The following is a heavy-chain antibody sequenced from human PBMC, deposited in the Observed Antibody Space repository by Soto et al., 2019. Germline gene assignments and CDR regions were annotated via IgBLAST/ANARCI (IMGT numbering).Heavy chain of an antibody. CDR3: AKDYYSGYDFVPDL. J-gene: IGHJ4*02. V-gene: IGHV3-23*01. CDR2: IRGTDDTA. Sequence: EVQLLESGGALVEPGGSLRLSCEVSGFTVTRNAMSWVRQAPGKGLEWVSNIRGTDDTAHYADSVKGRFTISRDNSKNTLYLQMNSLRAEDSALYYCAKDYYSGYDFVPDLWGQGTLVTVPS. CDR1: GFTVTRNA. D-gene: IGHD5-12*01.